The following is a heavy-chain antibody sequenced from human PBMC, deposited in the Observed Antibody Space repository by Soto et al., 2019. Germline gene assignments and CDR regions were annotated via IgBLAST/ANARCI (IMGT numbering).Heavy chain of an antibody. CDR2: ISSSSSYI. Sequence: GGSLRLSCAASGFTFSSYSMNWVRQAPGKVLEWVSSISSSSSYIYYADSVKGRFTISRDNAKNSLYLQMNSLRAEDTAVYYCARESSSWSNFDYWGQGTLVTVSS. V-gene: IGHV3-21*01. CDR1: GFTFSSYS. J-gene: IGHJ4*02. CDR3: ARESSSWSNFDY. D-gene: IGHD6-13*01.